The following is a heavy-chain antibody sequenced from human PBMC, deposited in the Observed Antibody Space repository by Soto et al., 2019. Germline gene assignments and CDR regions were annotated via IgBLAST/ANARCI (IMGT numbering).Heavy chain of an antibody. Sequence: ASVKVSCKASGYTFTSYGISWVRQAPGQGLEWMGWISAYNGNTNYAQKLQGRVTMTTDTSTSTAYMELRSLRSDDTAVYYCARVLEDIVVVPADYYYYMDVWGKGTTVTVSS. CDR2: ISAYNGNT. V-gene: IGHV1-18*01. J-gene: IGHJ6*03. D-gene: IGHD2-2*01. CDR1: GYTFTSYG. CDR3: ARVLEDIVVVPADYYYYMDV.